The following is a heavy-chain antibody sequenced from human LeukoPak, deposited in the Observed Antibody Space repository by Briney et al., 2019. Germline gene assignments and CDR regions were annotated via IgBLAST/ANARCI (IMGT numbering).Heavy chain of an antibody. V-gene: IGHV1-2*02. D-gene: IGHD4-23*01. CDR3: ARDSYGGNWSLGY. Sequence: ASVKVSCKASGFTFTGYYIHWVRQAPGQGLEWMGWVNPNSGGTNYAQMFQGRVTMTRDTSLSTAYMELSLLRSDDTAAYYCARDSYGGNWSLGYWGQGTLVTVSS. J-gene: IGHJ4*02. CDR1: GFTFTGYY. CDR2: VNPNSGGT.